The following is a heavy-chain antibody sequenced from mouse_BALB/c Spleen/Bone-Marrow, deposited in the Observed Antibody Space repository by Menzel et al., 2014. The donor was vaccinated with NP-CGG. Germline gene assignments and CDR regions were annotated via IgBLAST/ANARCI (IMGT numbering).Heavy chain of an antibody. V-gene: IGHV5-6-4*01. Sequence: EVKLMESGGGLVKPGGSLKLSCAASGFTFSSYTMSWVRQTPEKRLEWVATISSGGSYTYYPDSVKGRFTISRDNAKNTLYLQMSSLKSEDTAMYYCTRDGKGNYDDAMDYWGQGTSVTVSS. CDR2: ISSGGSYT. D-gene: IGHD2-1*01. CDR1: GFTFSSYT. CDR3: TRDGKGNYDDAMDY. J-gene: IGHJ4*01.